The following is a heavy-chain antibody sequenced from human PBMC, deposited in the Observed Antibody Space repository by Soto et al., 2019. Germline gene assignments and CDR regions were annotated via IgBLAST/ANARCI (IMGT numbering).Heavy chain of an antibody. CDR1: GFTFSTYA. D-gene: IGHD4-17*01. CDR3: PKDLYGDYGGVDY. V-gene: IGHV3-23*01. J-gene: IGHJ4*02. Sequence: EVQLLDSGGGLVQPGGSLRLSCAASGFTFSTYAMSWVRQAPGKGLEWVSTITGSGSSTYYADSVKGRFTISRDNSKNTLSLQMNSLRAEDTAVYYCPKDLYGDYGGVDYWGQGTLVTVSS. CDR2: ITGSGSST.